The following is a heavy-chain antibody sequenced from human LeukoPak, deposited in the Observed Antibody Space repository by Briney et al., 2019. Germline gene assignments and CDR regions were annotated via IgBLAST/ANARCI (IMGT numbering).Heavy chain of an antibody. CDR2: IYYSGST. D-gene: IGHD6-19*01. V-gene: IGHV4-59*01. Sequence: SETLSLTCTVSGGSISSYYWSWIRQPPGKGLEWIGYIYYSGSTNYNPSLKSRVTISVDTSKNQFSLKLSSVTAADTAVYYCARATVAGTEDYYYYYGMDVWGQGTTVTVSS. CDR1: GGSISSYY. CDR3: ARATVAGTEDYYYYYGMDV. J-gene: IGHJ6*02.